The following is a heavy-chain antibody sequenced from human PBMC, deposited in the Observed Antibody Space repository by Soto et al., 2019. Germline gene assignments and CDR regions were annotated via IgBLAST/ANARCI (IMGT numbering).Heavy chain of an antibody. D-gene: IGHD4-17*01. CDR2: MNPNSGNT. J-gene: IGHJ4*02. CDR3: ARWYYRDYARFDY. CDR1: GYTFTSHD. Sequence: QVQLVQSGAEVKKSGASVKVSCKASGYTFTSHDINWVRQATGQGLEWMGWMNPNSGNTGYAQKFKGRVTMTRNTSISTAYMELSSLRSEDPAVYYCARWYYRDYARFDYWGQGTLVTVSS. V-gene: IGHV1-8*01.